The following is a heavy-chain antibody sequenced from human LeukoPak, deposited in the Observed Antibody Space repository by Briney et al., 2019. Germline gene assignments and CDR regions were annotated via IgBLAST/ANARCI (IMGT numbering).Heavy chain of an antibody. CDR3: ARDPYYGSGKYYYGMDL. Sequence: GGSLRLSCAASRFIFTNAWMSWVRQAPGKGLEWVAVIWYDGSNKYSGDSVKGRFTISRDKSKNTLYLQMNSLRAEDTAVYYCARDPYYGSGKYYYGMDLWGQGTTVTVSS. CDR2: IWYDGSNK. D-gene: IGHD3-10*01. J-gene: IGHJ6*02. V-gene: IGHV3-33*08. CDR1: RFIFTNAW.